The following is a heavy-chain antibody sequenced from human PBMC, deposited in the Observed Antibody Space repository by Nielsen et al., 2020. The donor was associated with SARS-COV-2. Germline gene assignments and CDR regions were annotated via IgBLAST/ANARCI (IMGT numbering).Heavy chain of an antibody. J-gene: IGHJ4*02. CDR2: FDPGDAET. D-gene: IGHD1-7*01. CDR3: ARHQYREGLDWELFDY. V-gene: IGHV1-24*01. Sequence: ASVKVSCKVSGYTLSELSIHWVRQAPGKGLEWMGGFDPGDAETVYAQKFQGRITMTEDTSADTAYMDLSSLRTEDTAVYYCARHQYREGLDWELFDYWGQGSLVTVSS. CDR1: GYTLSELS.